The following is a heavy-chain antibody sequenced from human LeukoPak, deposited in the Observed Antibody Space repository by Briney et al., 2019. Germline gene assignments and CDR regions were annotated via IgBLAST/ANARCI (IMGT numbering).Heavy chain of an antibody. V-gene: IGHV3-30*18. J-gene: IGHJ4*02. CDR1: GLTISSYA. Sequence: PGRSLRLSCAASGLTISSYAMHWVRQTPGKGLEWVALISYDGRNKYYADSVKGRFTISRDNPQNTLFLQMNSLRVEDTAVYYCAKVLLTYYYDSSDYSDFDSWGQGTLVTVSS. CDR2: ISYDGRNK. CDR3: AKVLLTYYYDSSDYSDFDS. D-gene: IGHD3-22*01.